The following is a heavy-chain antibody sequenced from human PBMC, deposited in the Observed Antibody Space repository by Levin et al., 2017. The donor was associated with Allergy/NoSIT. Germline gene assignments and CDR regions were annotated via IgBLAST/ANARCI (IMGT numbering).Heavy chain of an antibody. Sequence: LSLTCAASGFTFSTYTINWVRQAPGKGLVWVSSISSSSDYIYYADSVKGRFTISRDNAKDSLYLQMNSLRAEDTDVYYCARARYYDTSGYYYFAYWGQGTLVTVSS. V-gene: IGHV3-21*01. CDR2: ISSSSDYI. CDR1: GFTFSTYT. CDR3: ARARYYDTSGYYYFAY. D-gene: IGHD3-22*01. J-gene: IGHJ4*02.